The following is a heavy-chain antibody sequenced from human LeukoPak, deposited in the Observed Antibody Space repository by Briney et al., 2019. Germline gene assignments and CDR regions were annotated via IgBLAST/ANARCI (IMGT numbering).Heavy chain of an antibody. CDR1: GDSVSRSDSY. CDR2: IYFSGRT. V-gene: IGHV4-39*01. Sequence: SETLSLTCSVSGDSVSRSDSYWDWIRQPPGKGLEWIGTIYFSGRTYYSPSLKSRVTMSVDPSNNQFSLNLRSVTAADTAVYYCARRRYYDGSGYLEWGQGTLLSASS. J-gene: IGHJ1*01. D-gene: IGHD3-22*01. CDR3: ARRRYYDGSGYLE.